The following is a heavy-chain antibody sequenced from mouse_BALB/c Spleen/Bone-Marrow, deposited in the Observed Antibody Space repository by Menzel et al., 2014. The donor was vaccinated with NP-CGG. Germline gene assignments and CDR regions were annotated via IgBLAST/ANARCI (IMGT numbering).Heavy chain of an antibody. Sequence: EVQLQQSGPGLMKPSQSLSLTCSVTGFSITSGYYWNWIRQFPGHTLDWMGYITFDGSYDYNPSLKNRISITRDTSNNQFFLKLNSVTAEDTASYYCARALGSYVWYFDVWGAGTTVTVSS. V-gene: IGHV3-6*02. CDR1: GFSITSGYY. CDR3: ARALGSYVWYFDV. CDR2: ITFDGSY. J-gene: IGHJ1*01. D-gene: IGHD1-1*02.